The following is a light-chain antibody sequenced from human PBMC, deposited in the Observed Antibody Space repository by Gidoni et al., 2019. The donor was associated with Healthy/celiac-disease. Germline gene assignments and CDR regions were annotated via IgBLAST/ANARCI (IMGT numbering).Light chain of an antibody. J-gene: IGKJ3*01. CDR3: QQSYSTRVT. Sequence: DIQMTQSPSSLSASVGDRVTITCRASQSISSYLNWYQQKPGKAPKLLIYAASRLQSGVPSRFSGSGSGTDFTLTISSLQPEDFATYYCQQSYSTRVTFGPXTKVDIK. V-gene: IGKV1-39*01. CDR1: QSISSY. CDR2: AAS.